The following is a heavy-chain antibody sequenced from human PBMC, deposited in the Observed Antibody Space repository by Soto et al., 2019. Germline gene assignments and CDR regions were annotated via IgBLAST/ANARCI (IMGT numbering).Heavy chain of an antibody. CDR2: INTNTGNP. J-gene: IGHJ6*02. CDR1: GYTFTSYA. Sequence: ASVKVSCKASGYTFTSYAMNWVRQAPGQGLEWMGWINTNTGNPTYAQGFTGRFVFSLDTSVSTAYLQICSLKAEDTAVYYCARDNQPAYYDFWSGHYYYYYGMDVWGQGTTVTVSS. D-gene: IGHD3-3*01. CDR3: ARDNQPAYYDFWSGHYYYYYGMDV. V-gene: IGHV7-4-1*01.